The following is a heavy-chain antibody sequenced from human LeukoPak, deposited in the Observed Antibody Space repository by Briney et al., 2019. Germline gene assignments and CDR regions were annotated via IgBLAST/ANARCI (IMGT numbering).Heavy chain of an antibody. D-gene: IGHD2-2*01. CDR2: IYYSGST. V-gene: IGHV4-30-4*08. Sequence: SETLSLTCTVSGGSISSGDYYWSWIRQPPGKGLEWIGYIYYSGSTYYNPSLKSRVTISVDTSKNQFSLKLSSVTAADTAVYYCASTRDIVVVPAAHFDYWGQGTLVTVSS. CDR1: GGSISSGDYY. CDR3: ASTRDIVVVPAAHFDY. J-gene: IGHJ4*02.